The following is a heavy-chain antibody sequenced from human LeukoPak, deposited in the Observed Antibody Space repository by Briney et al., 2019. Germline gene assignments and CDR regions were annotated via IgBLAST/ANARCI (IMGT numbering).Heavy chain of an antibody. CDR1: GFTFSSYA. D-gene: IGHD6-13*01. V-gene: IGHV3-30-3*01. Sequence: GGSLRLSCAASGFTFSSYAMSWVRQAPGKGLEWVAVISYDGSNKYYADSVKGRFTISRDNSKNTLYLQMNSLRAEDTAVYYCARDRQQLVMAGAFDIWGQGTMVTVSS. J-gene: IGHJ3*02. CDR3: ARDRQQLVMAGAFDI. CDR2: ISYDGSNK.